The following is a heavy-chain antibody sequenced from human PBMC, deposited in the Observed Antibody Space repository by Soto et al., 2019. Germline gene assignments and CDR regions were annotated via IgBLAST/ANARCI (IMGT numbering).Heavy chain of an antibody. Sequence: GGSLRLSCSGSGFIFSIYAIHWVRQAPGEGQGLRRGKGLKYVSAINNAGDSRYYVDSVKGRFAISRDNSKNTLYLQMSSLRTDDTAVYYCVKGPCSGDNCYYDYWGQGTLVTVS. J-gene: IGHJ4*02. CDR2: INNAGDSR. D-gene: IGHD2-15*01. V-gene: IGHV3-64D*06. CDR1: GFIFSIYA. CDR3: VKGPCSGDNCYYDY.